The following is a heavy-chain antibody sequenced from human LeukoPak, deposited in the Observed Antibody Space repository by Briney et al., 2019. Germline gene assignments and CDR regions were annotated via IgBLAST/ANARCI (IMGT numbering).Heavy chain of an antibody. V-gene: IGHV3-21*01. D-gene: IGHD1-1*01. CDR3: ARSGYNWNDVIFFDY. CDR1: GFTFSGYT. J-gene: IGHJ4*02. Sequence: GGSLRLSCAASGFTFSGYTMNWVRQAPGKGLEWVSSISSSSRSIYYADSVKGRFTISRDNAKNSLYLQMNSLRAEDTAVYYCARSGYNWNDVIFFDYWGQGILVTVSS. CDR2: ISSSSRSI.